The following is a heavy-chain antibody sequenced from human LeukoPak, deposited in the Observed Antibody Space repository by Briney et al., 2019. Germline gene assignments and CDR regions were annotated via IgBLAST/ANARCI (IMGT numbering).Heavy chain of an antibody. CDR2: ISYDGSNK. CDR1: GFTFSSYG. D-gene: IGHD6-13*01. Sequence: PGGSLRLSCAASGFTFSSYGMHWVRQAPGKGLEWVAVISYDGSNKYYADSVKGRFTISRDNSKNTLYLQMNSLRAEDTAVYYCAKDVDAAAGSADFDYWGQGTLVTVS. CDR3: AKDVDAAAGSADFDY. V-gene: IGHV3-30*18. J-gene: IGHJ4*02.